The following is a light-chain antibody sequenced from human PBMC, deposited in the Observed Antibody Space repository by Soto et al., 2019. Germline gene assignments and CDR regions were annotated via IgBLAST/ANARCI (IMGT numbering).Light chain of an antibody. CDR2: GAS. V-gene: IGKV3-15*01. J-gene: IGKJ4*02. Sequence: EIVLTQSPGTLSVSPGKRAIVFCRASQSVSINLAWYQQKPAQPPRLLFYGASNKSAVPPASFSASGSGTDFTLTIANLQPEDSAFYYCQQHHNWPLTFGGGTRVEI. CDR3: QQHHNWPLT. CDR1: QSVSIN.